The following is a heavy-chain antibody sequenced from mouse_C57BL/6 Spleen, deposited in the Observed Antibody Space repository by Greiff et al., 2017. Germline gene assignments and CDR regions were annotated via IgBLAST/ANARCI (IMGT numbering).Heavy chain of an antibody. Sequence: QVQLQQPGTELVKPGASVKLSCKASGYTFTSYWMHWVKQRPGQGLEWIGDINPSNGGTNYNEKFKSKATLTVDKSSSTAYMQLSSLTSEDAAVYYYARGTQLYPYYAMDYWGQGTSVTVAS. J-gene: IGHJ4*01. D-gene: IGHD3-1*01. CDR3: ARGTQLYPYYAMDY. CDR1: GYTFTSYW. CDR2: INPSNGGT. V-gene: IGHV1-53*01.